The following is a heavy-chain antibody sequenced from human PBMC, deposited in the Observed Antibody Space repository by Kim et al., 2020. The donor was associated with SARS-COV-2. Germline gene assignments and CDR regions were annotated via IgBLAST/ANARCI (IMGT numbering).Heavy chain of an antibody. CDR3: ARGNSASCYSAMDV. J-gene: IGHJ6*02. Sequence: GGSLRLSCAASGFTFSSYAITWVHQAPGKGLEWVSCIGGSGDSTFYAGSVKGRFTISRDNSENTLYLQTNSLRVEDTAVYYCARGNSASCYSAMDVWGQGTTVTVSS. CDR1: GFTFSSYA. CDR2: IGGSGDST. V-gene: IGHV3-23*01. D-gene: IGHD2-2*02.